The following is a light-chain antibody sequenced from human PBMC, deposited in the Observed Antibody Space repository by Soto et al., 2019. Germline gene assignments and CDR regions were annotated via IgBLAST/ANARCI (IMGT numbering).Light chain of an antibody. CDR3: QTWGTAIRV. Sequence: PVLTQSPSASASLGASVKLTCTLSSGHSHYAIAWHQQQPEKGPRYLMKVNSDGSHNKGDGIPDRFSGSSSGAERYLTISNLQSEDEADYYCQTWGTAIRVFGGGTKVTVL. CDR2: VNSDGSH. CDR1: SGHSHYA. V-gene: IGLV4-69*01. J-gene: IGLJ3*02.